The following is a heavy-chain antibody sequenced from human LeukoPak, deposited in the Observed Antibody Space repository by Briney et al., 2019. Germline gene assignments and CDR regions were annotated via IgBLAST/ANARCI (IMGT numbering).Heavy chain of an antibody. Sequence: GGSLRLSCAASGFTFSTYSMNWVRQAPGKGLEWLSYISSSSGTIYYADSVKGRFTISRDNAKNSPYLQVNSLRADDTAVYYCASLALVSADSWGQGTLVTVSS. CDR1: GFTFSTYS. V-gene: IGHV3-48*01. CDR2: ISSSSGTI. D-gene: IGHD3-3*02. CDR3: ASLALVSADS. J-gene: IGHJ4*02.